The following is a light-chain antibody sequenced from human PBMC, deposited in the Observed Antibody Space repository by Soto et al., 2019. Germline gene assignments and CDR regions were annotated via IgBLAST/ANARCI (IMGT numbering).Light chain of an antibody. CDR2: GAS. CDR1: QSVSSN. Sequence: EMVMTQSPATLSVSPGDRATLSCRASQSVSSNLAWYQQKPGQAPRLLIYGASTRATGIPARFSGSGSGTEFTLTISSLQSEDFAVYYCQQYNNWPSTFGQGTRLEIK. V-gene: IGKV3-15*01. CDR3: QQYNNWPST. J-gene: IGKJ5*01.